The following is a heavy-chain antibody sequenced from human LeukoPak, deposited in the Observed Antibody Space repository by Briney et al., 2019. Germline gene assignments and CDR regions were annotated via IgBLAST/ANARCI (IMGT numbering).Heavy chain of an antibody. J-gene: IGHJ6*03. CDR3: ARTTEGGYTYDYFYYYYMDV. CDR1: GGSFSGYY. Sequence: SETLSLTCAVYGGSFSGYYWSWIRQPPGKGLEWIGYVYYSGSTNYNPSLKSRVTISVDTSKNQFSLKLSSVTAADTALYYCARTTEGGYTYDYFYYYYMDVWGKGTTVTISS. D-gene: IGHD5-18*01. V-gene: IGHV4-59*01. CDR2: VYYSGST.